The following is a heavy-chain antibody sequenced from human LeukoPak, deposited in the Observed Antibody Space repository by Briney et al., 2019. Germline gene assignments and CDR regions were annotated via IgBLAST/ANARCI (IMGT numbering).Heavy chain of an antibody. D-gene: IGHD5-18*01. V-gene: IGHV3-15*07. CDR3: TTREWIQLWLLSY. CDR1: GITFSNAW. CDR2: IKSKVNGGTT. Sequence: GGSLRLSCVVSGITFSNAWMNWVRQTPGKGLEWVGRIKSKVNGGTTDYAAPVKGRFTISRDDSKNTLYLQMNSLKTEDTAVYYCTTREWIQLWLLSYWGQGTLVTVSS. J-gene: IGHJ4*02.